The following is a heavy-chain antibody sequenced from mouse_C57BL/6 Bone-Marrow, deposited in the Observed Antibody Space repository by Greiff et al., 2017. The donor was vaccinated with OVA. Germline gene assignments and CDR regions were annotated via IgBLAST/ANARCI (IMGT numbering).Heavy chain of an antibody. V-gene: IGHV1-52*01. D-gene: IGHD2-5*01. J-gene: IGHJ2*01. CDR3: ARYFYSKNYFDY. CDR1: GYTFTSYW. Sequence: QVQLQQPGAELVKPGASVKLSCKASGYTFTSYWMQWVKQRPIQGLEWIGNIDPSDSETHYNQKFKDKATLTVDKSSSTAYMQLSSLTSEDSAVYYCARYFYSKNYFDYWGQGTTLTVSS. CDR2: IDPSDSET.